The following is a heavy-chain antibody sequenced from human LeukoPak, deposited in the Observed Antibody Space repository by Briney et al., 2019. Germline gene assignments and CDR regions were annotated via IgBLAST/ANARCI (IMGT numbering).Heavy chain of an antibody. Sequence: SETLSLTCNVSGGSIRGYYWSWIRQPPGKGLEWIGYIYSSGSTNYNPSLKSRVTISVDTSKNQFSLKLSSVTAADTAVYYCARVLPCWGGGDCYTFDYWGQGTLVTVSS. CDR1: GGSIRGYY. CDR2: IYSSGST. CDR3: ARVLPCWGGGDCYTFDY. V-gene: IGHV4-59*01. J-gene: IGHJ4*02. D-gene: IGHD2-21*02.